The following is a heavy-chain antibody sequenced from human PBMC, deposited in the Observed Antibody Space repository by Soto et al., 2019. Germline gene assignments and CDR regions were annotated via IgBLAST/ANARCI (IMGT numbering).Heavy chain of an antibody. CDR1: GRSISSGDYY. CDR3: ARANYDFWSGYSYYFDY. Sequence: QVQLQESGPGLVKPSQTLSLTCTVSGRSISSGDYYWSWIRQPPGKGLEWIGYIYYSGRTYYNPYRKSQVTISADTSRHHFSLKLTSVTAADPAVYYCARANYDFWSGYSYYFDYWCPGTL. V-gene: IGHV4-30-4*01. J-gene: IGHJ4*01. D-gene: IGHD3-3*01. CDR2: IYYSGRT.